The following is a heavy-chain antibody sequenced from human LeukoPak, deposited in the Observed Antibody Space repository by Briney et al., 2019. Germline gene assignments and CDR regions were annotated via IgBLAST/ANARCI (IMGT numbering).Heavy chain of an antibody. J-gene: IGHJ1*01. D-gene: IGHD6-6*01. V-gene: IGHV3-11*03. Sequence: GGSLRLSCAASGFSFSDCYMSGFRQAPGKGPEWLSYIGGSGADTNYADSVKGRFPTSRDNAKSSLYLQMYNLRAEDTAVYYYAKTLVASPGNTGGPWGQGTLVTVSS. CDR3: AKTLVASPGNTGGP. CDR2: IGGSGADT. CDR1: GFSFSDCY.